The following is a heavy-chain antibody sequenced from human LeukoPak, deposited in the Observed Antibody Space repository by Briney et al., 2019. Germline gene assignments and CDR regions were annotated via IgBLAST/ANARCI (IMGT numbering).Heavy chain of an antibody. CDR1: GFTFSSYS. J-gene: IGHJ3*02. D-gene: IGHD2-2*01. CDR3: ARAPPEYCSSTSCYAFDI. CDR2: ISSSSSYI. V-gene: IGHV3-21*01. Sequence: GGSLRLSCAASGFTFSSYSMNWVRQAPGKGLEWVSSISSSSSYIYYADSVKGRFTISRDNAKNSLYLQMNSLRAEDTAVYYCARAPPEYCSSTSCYAFDIWGQGTMVTVSS.